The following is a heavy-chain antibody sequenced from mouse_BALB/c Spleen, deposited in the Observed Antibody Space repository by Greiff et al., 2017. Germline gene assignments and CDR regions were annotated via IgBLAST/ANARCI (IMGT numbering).Heavy chain of an antibody. D-gene: IGHD2-4*01. CDR3: ARFEYDEESAMDY. CDR1: GYSFTDYA. CDR2: ISTYYGDA. V-gene: IGHV1S137*01. Sequence: QVQLKQSGAELVRPGVSVKISCKGSGYSFTDYAMHWVKQSHAKSLEWIGVISTYYGDASYNQKFKGKATMTVDKSSSTAYMELARLTSEDSAIYYCARFEYDEESAMDYWGQGTSVTVSS. J-gene: IGHJ4*01.